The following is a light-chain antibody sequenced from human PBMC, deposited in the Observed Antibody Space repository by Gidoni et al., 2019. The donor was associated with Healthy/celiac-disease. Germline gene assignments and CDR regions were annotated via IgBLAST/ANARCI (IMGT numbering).Light chain of an antibody. J-gene: IGKJ1*01. CDR1: PDISNY. CDR2: DAS. Sequence: DIQLTQSPSSMSASVGDRVTITCQASPDISNYLNWYQQKPAKAPKLLIDDASNLETGVPSRFSGSGSGTDFTFTISSLQPEDIATYYCQQYDWTFGQGTKVEIK. CDR3: QQYDWT. V-gene: IGKV1-33*01.